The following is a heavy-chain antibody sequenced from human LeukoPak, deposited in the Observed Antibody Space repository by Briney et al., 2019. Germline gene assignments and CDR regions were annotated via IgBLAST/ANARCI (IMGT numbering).Heavy chain of an antibody. V-gene: IGHV4-59*08. CDR2: IDYSGSTNYNPS. D-gene: IGHD1-14*01. CDR1: GASINSYY. J-gene: IGHJ3*02. Sequence: SETLSLTCTVSGASINSYYWSWIRQPPGKGLEWIGYIDYSGSTNYNPSNYNPSLKSRVTISVDTSNIKFSLKLTSLTAADTAVYYCVRHLSAGRPAFDIWGQGTMVTVSS. CDR3: VRHLSAGRPAFDI.